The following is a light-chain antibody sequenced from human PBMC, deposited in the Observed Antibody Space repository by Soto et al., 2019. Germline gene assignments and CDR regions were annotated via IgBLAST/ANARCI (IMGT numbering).Light chain of an antibody. V-gene: IGKV2-28*01. Sequence: DIAMNQSPLSLPVAPEEPASISCRSSQSLLHSTGNNYLDGYLQKPGQSPQLLIYVGSNRASGVPDRFSGSGSGTDITLKISRVEAEDVGVYYCMQALHTPWAFGQGTKVEIK. CDR2: VGS. J-gene: IGKJ1*01. CDR3: MQALHTPWA. CDR1: QSLLHSTGNNY.